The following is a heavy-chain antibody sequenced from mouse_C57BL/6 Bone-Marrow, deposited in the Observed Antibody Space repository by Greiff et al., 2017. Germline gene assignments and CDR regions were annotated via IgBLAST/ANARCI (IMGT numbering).Heavy chain of an antibody. V-gene: IGHV1-55*01. CDR3: ARSIYDGYHVDY. D-gene: IGHD2-3*01. CDR1: GYTFTSYW. CDR2: IYPGSGST. Sequence: VQLQQSGAELVKPGASVKMSCKASGYTFTSYWITWVKQRPGQGLEWVGDIYPGSGSTNYNEKFKSKATLTVDTSTSTAYMQLSSLTSEDSAVYYCARSIYDGYHVDYWGQGTTLTVSS. J-gene: IGHJ2*01.